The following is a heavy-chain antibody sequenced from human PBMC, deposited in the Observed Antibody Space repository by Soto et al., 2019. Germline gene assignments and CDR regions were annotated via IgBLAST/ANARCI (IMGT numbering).Heavy chain of an antibody. J-gene: IGHJ6*02. D-gene: IGHD2-2*01. Sequence: SETLSLTCTVSGDSIRSSSYYWGWIRQPPGKGLEWIGRIYYSGSTNYNPSLKSRVTISVDTSKNQFSLKLTSVTAADTAVYYCARGGRGSSNHYRPHYYYGMDVWGQGTTVTVSS. CDR1: GDSIRSSSYY. CDR3: ARGGRGSSNHYRPHYYYGMDV. V-gene: IGHV4-39*07. CDR2: IYYSGST.